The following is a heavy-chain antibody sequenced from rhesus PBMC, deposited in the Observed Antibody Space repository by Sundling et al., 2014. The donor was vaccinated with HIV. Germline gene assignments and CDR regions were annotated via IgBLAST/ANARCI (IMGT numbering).Heavy chain of an antibody. CDR3: ARGDITIFGLVTPIIDY. CDR2: ISGSSGST. J-gene: IGHJ4*01. D-gene: IGHD3-3*01. Sequence: QVQLQESGPGLVKPSETLSLTCAVSGGSFSGYYWGWIRQPPGKGLEWIGYISGSSGSTDYNPSLKSRVTISTDTSKNQFSLKLSSVTAADTAVYYCARGDITIFGLVTPIIDYWGQGVLVTVSS. V-gene: IGHV4-165*01. CDR1: GGSFSGYY.